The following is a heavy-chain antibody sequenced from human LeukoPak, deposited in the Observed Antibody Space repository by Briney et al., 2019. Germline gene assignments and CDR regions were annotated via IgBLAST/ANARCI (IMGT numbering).Heavy chain of an antibody. V-gene: IGHV1-18*01. CDR2: ISAYNGNT. J-gene: IGHJ4*02. CDR3: ARRAAGIFPPIDY. D-gene: IGHD6-13*01. CDR1: GYTFTSYG. Sequence: ASVKVSCKASGYTFTSYGISWVRQAPGQGLEWMGWISAYNGNTNYAQMLQGRVTMTTDTATSTVYMELRSLRSDDTAVYYCARRAAGIFPPIDYWGQGTLVTVSS.